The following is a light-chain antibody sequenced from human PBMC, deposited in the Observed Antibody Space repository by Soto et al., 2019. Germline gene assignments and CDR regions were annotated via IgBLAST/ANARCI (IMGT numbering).Light chain of an antibody. V-gene: IGLV1-40*01. CDR3: QSYDSRLLYV. CDR2: GNN. J-gene: IGLJ1*01. Sequence: QSVLTQPPSVSGAPGQRVTISCVGSSSNIGAGYDVHWYQQLPGTAPKLLINGNNNRPSGVPDRFSGSKSGTSASLAITGLQAEDEADYYCQSYDSRLLYVFGTGTKVTAL. CDR1: SSNIGAGYD.